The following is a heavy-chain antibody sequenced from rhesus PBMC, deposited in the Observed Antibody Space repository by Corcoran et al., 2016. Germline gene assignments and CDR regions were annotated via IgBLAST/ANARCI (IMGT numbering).Heavy chain of an antibody. V-gene: IGHV4-169*02. J-gene: IGHJ4*01. D-gene: IGHD6S26*01. Sequence: QPQLQESGPGLVKPSETLSVTCAVSGGSISSNYWSWIRQPPGQGLEWIGRIYGSGSSNNFNPSLKSRVTLSVDTSKNQLSLKLSSGTAADAAVYYCASSRSGWSWSFDDWGQGVLVTVSS. CDR2: IYGSGSSN. CDR3: ASSRSGWSWSFDD. CDR1: GGSISSNY.